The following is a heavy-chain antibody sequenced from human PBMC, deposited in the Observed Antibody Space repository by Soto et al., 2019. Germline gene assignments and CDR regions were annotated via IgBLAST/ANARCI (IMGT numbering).Heavy chain of an antibody. CDR1: GGTFSSYT. CDR2: IIPILGIA. D-gene: IGHD2-15*01. V-gene: IGHV1-69*02. J-gene: IGHJ4*02. CDR3: ARVPLQVYCSGGSCLLDY. Sequence: SVKVSCKASGGTFSSYTISWVRQAPGQGLEWMGRIIPILGIANYAQKFQGRVTITADKSTSTAYMELSSLRSEDTAVYYCARVPLQVYCSGGSCLLDYWGQGTLVTVSS.